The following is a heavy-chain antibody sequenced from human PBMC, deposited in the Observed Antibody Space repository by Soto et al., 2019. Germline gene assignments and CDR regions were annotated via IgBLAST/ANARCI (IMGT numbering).Heavy chain of an antibody. Sequence: QVQLQESGPGLVKPSQTLSLTCTVSGGSISSGDYYWSWIRQHPGKGLEWIGYIYYSGSTYYNPSLNSRVTLSXEXSKNQFSLKLSSVTAADTAVYYCARWWSGSRQGFDPWGQGTLVTVSS. CDR1: GGSISSGDYY. CDR3: ARWWSGSRQGFDP. CDR2: IYYSGST. D-gene: IGHD3-3*01. J-gene: IGHJ5*02. V-gene: IGHV4-31*03.